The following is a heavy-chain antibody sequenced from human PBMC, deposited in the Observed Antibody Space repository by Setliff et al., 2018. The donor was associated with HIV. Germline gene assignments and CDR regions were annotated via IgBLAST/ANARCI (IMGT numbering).Heavy chain of an antibody. J-gene: IGHJ6*03. CDR3: ASLDGSESPYIYYYYMDV. CDR1: GGSIRTSRYY. V-gene: IGHV4-39*01. D-gene: IGHD3-10*01. Sequence: PSETLSLTFTVSGGSIRTSRYYWGWIRQPPGKGLEWIGSINYRGNTYYNPSLKSRAAISVDTSKNQISLKLSSVTAADTAVYYCASLDGSESPYIYYYYMDVWGKGTAVTVSS. CDR2: INYRGNT.